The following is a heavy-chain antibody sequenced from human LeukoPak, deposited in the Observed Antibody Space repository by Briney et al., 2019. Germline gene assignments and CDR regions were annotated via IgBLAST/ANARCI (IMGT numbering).Heavy chain of an antibody. J-gene: IGHJ4*02. V-gene: IGHV1-69*06. CDR2: IFPIFGTA. CDR3: ARAPFRSCSSTSCYFDY. CDR1: GGTFSSYA. Sequence: GASVKVSCKASGGTFSSYAISWVRQAPGQGLEWMGGIFPIFGTANYAQKFQGRVTITADKSTSTAYMELSSLRSEDTAVYYCARAPFRSCSSTSCYFDYWGQGTLVTVSS. D-gene: IGHD2-2*01.